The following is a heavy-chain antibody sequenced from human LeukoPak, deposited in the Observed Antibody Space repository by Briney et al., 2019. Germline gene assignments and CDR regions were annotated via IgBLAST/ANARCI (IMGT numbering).Heavy chain of an antibody. CDR3: AGARYSSGLEIDY. V-gene: IGHV4-39*01. CDR1: GGSISSSSYY. Sequence: PSKTLSLTCTVSGGSISSSSYYWGWIRQPPGKGLEWIGSIYYSGSTYYNPSLKSRVTISVDTSKNQFSLKLSSVTAADTAVYYCAGARYSSGLEIDYWGQGTLVTVSS. J-gene: IGHJ4*02. D-gene: IGHD6-19*01. CDR2: IYYSGST.